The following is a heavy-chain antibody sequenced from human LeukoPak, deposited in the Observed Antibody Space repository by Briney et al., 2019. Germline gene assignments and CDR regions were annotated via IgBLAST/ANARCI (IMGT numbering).Heavy chain of an antibody. V-gene: IGHV3-74*01. CDR3: TRGGFSGATPDY. CDR2: INNGGSRT. D-gene: IGHD2-15*01. J-gene: IGHJ4*02. CDR1: GFIFRNYW. Sequence: GGSLRLSCVASGFIFRNYWIHWVRQAPGEGLLWVSHINNGGSRTSYADSVKGRFTISRDNAKNTLYLQMNSLRAEDTAVYYCTRGGFSGATPDYWGQGTLVTVSS.